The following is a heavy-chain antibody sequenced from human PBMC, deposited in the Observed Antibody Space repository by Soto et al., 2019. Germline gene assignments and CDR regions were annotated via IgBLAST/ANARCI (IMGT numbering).Heavy chain of an antibody. J-gene: IGHJ6*02. Sequence: WGSLRLSCAASGFSFNTSGIHFFRHSPFKWLEWVAVIAFDGSQEFYGDSVRGRFTISRDNSKNTLFLQMKSLTPEDTAVYYCATKVRVTNYLYYGMDVWGQGTTVTVSS. D-gene: IGHD2-21*02. CDR1: GFSFNTSG. CDR2: IAFDGSQE. V-gene: IGHV3-30*03. CDR3: ATKVRVTNYLYYGMDV.